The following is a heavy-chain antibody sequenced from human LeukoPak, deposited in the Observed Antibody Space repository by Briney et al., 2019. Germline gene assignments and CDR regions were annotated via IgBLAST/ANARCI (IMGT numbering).Heavy chain of an antibody. CDR2: INPNSDNT. Sequence: GASVKVSCKASGYTFTSYDVNWVRQATGQGLEWMRWINPNSDNTDYAQKFQGRVTFTRNTSINTAYMELTSLRSEDTAVYYCAKTMWTYYYYYMDVWGKGTTVTVSS. J-gene: IGHJ6*03. D-gene: IGHD3-10*02. CDR1: GYTFTSYD. CDR3: AKTMWTYYYYYMDV. V-gene: IGHV1-8*03.